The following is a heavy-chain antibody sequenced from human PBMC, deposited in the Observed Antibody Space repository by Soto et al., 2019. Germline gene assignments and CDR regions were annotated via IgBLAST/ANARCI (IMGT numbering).Heavy chain of an antibody. CDR3: AKVSCRSCAVFDF. CDR2: ISYDGTYQ. CDR1: GFSFSNYG. V-gene: IGHV3-30*18. Sequence: QVQLVQSGGGVVQPGRSLRLSCEASGFSTASGFSFSNYGMHWVRQAPGKGLEWVAVISYDGTYQYYADSVKGRFTISRDNSKNTVDLQMNSLRVEDTAVYYCAKVSCRSCAVFDFWGQGTLVTVSS. D-gene: IGHD2-21*01. J-gene: IGHJ4*02.